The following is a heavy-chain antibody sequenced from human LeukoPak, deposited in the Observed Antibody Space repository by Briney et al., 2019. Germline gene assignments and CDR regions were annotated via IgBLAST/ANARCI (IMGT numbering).Heavy chain of an antibody. CDR2: ISGSGGST. D-gene: IGHD6-19*01. J-gene: IGHJ4*02. Sequence: GGSLRLSCAASGFTFSSYAMSWVRQAPGKGLEWVSAISGSGGSTYYADSVKGRFTISRDNSKNTLYLQMNSLRAEDTAVYYCAKDLHHSSGWYERVATNLGYFDYWGQGTLVTVSS. CDR1: GFTFSSYA. CDR3: AKDLHHSSGWYERVATNLGYFDY. V-gene: IGHV3-23*01.